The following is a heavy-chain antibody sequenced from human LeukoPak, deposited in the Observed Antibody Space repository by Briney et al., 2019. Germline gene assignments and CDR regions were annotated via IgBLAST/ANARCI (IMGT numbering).Heavy chain of an antibody. CDR2: INHSGST. CDR1: GGSFSGYY. Sequence: SETLSLTCAVYGGSFSGYYWSWIRQPPGKGLEWIGEINHSGSTNYNPSLKSRVTISVDTSKNQFSLKLSSVTAADTAVYYCARGRGYSSSWYLYYYYYMDVWGKGTTVTVSS. CDR3: ARGRGYSSSWYLYYYYYMDV. V-gene: IGHV4-34*01. D-gene: IGHD6-13*01. J-gene: IGHJ6*03.